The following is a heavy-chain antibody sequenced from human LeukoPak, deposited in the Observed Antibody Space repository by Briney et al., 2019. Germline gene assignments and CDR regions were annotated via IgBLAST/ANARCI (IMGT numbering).Heavy chain of an antibody. V-gene: IGHV3-23*01. CDR1: GFTFSSYS. J-gene: IGHJ3*01. Sequence: GSLRLSCAASGFTFSSYSMNWIRQAPGKGLQWISSITGSGAGTQYADSVKGRFTIFRDNSKNTVYLQMNSLRAEDTALYYCAKDPNGDYVGAFDAWGQGTMVTVSS. D-gene: IGHD4-17*01. CDR2: ITGSGAGT. CDR3: AKDPNGDYVGAFDA.